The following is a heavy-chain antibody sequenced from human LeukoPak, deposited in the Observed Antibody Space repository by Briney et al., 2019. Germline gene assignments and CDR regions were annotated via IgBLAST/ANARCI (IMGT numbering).Heavy chain of an antibody. CDR3: TRRGELCTTMSCYFQRY. D-gene: IGHD2-21*01. J-gene: IGHJ4*02. V-gene: IGHV3-7*01. CDR1: GFTLSGHW. CDR2: INQGGSDK. Sequence: PGGSLRLSCAASGFTLSGHWMSWVRQAPGKGLEWVANINQGGSDKYYVGSVKGRFTISRDNANNLLYLQMNSLRGEDTAVYYCTRRGELCTTMSCYFQRYWGQGTLVTVSA.